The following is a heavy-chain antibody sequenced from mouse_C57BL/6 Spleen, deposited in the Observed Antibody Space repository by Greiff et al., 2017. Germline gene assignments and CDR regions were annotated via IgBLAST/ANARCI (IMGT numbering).Heavy chain of an antibody. CDR3: ARRGTYGSSYSWFAY. V-gene: IGHV1-55*01. D-gene: IGHD1-1*01. CDR1: GYTFTSYW. J-gene: IGHJ3*01. CDR2: IYPGSGST. Sequence: QVQLQQPGAELVKPGASVKMSCKASGYTFTSYWITWVKQRPGQGLEWIGDIYPGSGSTNYNEKFKSKATLTVDTSSSTAYMQLSSLTSEDSAVYYCARRGTYGSSYSWFAYWGQGTLVTVSA.